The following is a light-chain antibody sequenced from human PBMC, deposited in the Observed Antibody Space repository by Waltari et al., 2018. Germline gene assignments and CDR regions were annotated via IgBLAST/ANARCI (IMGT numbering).Light chain of an antibody. CDR3: SSYTGSSILYV. J-gene: IGLJ1*01. V-gene: IGLV2-14*01. CDR2: GVS. Sequence: QSDLTQPASVSGSPGQSITLSCTGTSSDVGGSNLLSWYQQHQGKAPKLMMYGVSNRPSGVSNRFSGSKSGNTASLTISGLQAEDEADYYCSSYTGSSILYVFGTGTKVTVL. CDR1: SSDVGGSNL.